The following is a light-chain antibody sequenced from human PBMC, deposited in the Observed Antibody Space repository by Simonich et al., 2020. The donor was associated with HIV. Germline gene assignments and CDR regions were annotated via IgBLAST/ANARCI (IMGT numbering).Light chain of an antibody. CDR2: DVS. CDR3: SSYTSRSTWV. J-gene: IGLJ3*02. Sequence: QSALTQPASVSGSPGQSITISCTGTSSDIGCYNYVSWYQQHPGKAPKLMIYDVSQRPSGVSNRFAGSKSGNTASLTISGLQAEDEADYYCSSYTSRSTWVFGGGTKLTVL. V-gene: IGLV2-14*01. CDR1: SSDIGCYNY.